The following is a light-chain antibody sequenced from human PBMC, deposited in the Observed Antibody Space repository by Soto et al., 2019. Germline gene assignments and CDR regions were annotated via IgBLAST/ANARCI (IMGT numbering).Light chain of an antibody. Sequence: QSVLTQPPSASGSPGQSVTISCTGTSSDVGGYNYVSWYQQHPGKAPKLMIYEVSKRPSGVPDRFSGSKSGNAASLTVSGLQAEYEADYYSSSYLGTNSYVFGTGTMVTVL. CDR3: SSYLGTNSYV. CDR1: SSDVGGYNY. CDR2: EVS. V-gene: IGLV2-8*01. J-gene: IGLJ1*01.